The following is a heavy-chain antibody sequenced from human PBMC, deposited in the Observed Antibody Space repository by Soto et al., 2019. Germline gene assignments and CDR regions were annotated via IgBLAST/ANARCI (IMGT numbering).Heavy chain of an antibody. CDR3: AREDIVVVVAATPTSYYYYGMDV. V-gene: IGHV6-1*01. CDR1: GDSVSSNSAA. J-gene: IGHJ6*02. CDR2: TYYRSKWYN. Sequence: SQTLSLTCAISGDSVSSNSAAWNWIRQSPSRSLEWLGRTYYRSKWYNDYAVSVKSRITINPDTSKNQFSLQLNSVTPEDTAVYYCAREDIVVVVAATPTSYYYYGMDVWGQGTTVTVSS. D-gene: IGHD2-15*01.